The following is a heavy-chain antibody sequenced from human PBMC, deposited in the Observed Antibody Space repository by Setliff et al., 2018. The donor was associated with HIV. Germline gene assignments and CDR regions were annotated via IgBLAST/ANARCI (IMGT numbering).Heavy chain of an antibody. D-gene: IGHD3-10*01. CDR2: ISASTVNT. J-gene: IGHJ6*03. CDR3: ARVPVSSYYYYMDV. Sequence: ASVKVSCKASGYTFTNYHITWVRQAPGQGLEWVGSISASTVNTNYTQGRVTMTTDISTSTAYMELRSLRSADTAVYYCARVPVSSYYYYMDVWGKGTTVTVSS. V-gene: IGHV1-18*01. CDR1: GYTFTNYH.